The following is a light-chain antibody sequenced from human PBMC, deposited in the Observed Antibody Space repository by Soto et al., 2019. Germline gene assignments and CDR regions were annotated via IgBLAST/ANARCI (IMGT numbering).Light chain of an antibody. J-gene: IGKJ1*01. CDR3: QQTYSVPWT. Sequence: DIQMTQSPSSLSASVGDRVTITCRASQSISSYLNWYQQKPGKAPKLLIYATSYLQSGVPSRFSCSGSGTDFTLTISSLQPEDFATYYCQQTYSVPWTSGQGTKVEIK. V-gene: IGKV1-39*01. CDR2: ATS. CDR1: QSISSY.